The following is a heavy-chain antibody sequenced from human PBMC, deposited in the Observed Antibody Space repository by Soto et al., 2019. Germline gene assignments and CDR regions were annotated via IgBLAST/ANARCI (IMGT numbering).Heavy chain of an antibody. CDR1: GLSLSTSGVG. D-gene: IGHD5-12*01. CDR3: AHSIVATITSSDNWFDP. V-gene: IGHV2-5*01. CDR2: IYWNDDK. J-gene: IGHJ5*02. Sequence: QITLKESGPTLVKPTQTLTLTCTFSGLSLSTSGVGVGWIRQPPGKALEWLALIYWNDDKRYSPSLKSRLTITKDTSKNQVVLTMTNMDPVDTATYYCAHSIVATITSSDNWFDPWGQGTLVTVSS.